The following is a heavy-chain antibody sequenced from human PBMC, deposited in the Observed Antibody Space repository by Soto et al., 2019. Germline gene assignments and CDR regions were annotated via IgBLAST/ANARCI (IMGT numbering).Heavy chain of an antibody. Sequence: EVQLVESGGGLVQPGGSLRLSCAASGFTFSSYSMNWVRQAPGKGLEWVSYISSSSSTIYYADSVKGRFTISRDNAKNSLYLQMNSLRAEDTAVYYCARDGLRWSYEEDYWGQGTLVTVSS. CDR2: ISSSSSTI. CDR3: ARDGLRWSYEEDY. D-gene: IGHD2-21*01. CDR1: GFTFSSYS. V-gene: IGHV3-48*01. J-gene: IGHJ4*02.